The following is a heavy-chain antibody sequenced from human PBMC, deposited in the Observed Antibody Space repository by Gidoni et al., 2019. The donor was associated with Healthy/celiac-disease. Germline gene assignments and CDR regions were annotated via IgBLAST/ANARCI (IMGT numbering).Heavy chain of an antibody. CDR1: CVSFGGYY. CDR3: ARGGSLEDYYDKSFDY. CDR2: INHSGST. D-gene: IGHD3-22*01. V-gene: IGHV4-34*01. J-gene: IGHJ4*02. Sequence: QVQLQQWGAGLLQPSETLSFTCAVYCVSFGGYYWRWIRQPPGKGLELIGEINHSGSTNYNPSLKSRVNISVDTAKKQFSLKRSSVTAAETAVYYCARGGSLEDYYDKSFDYWGQGTQVTVSS.